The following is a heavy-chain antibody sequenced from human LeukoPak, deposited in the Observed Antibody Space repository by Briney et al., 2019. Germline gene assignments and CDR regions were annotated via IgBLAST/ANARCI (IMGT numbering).Heavy chain of an antibody. J-gene: IGHJ4*02. CDR3: ARDLKMGYSSGRYSWGTGSSNDF. CDR1: GYTFTSYG. Sequence: ASVKVSCKASGYTFTSYGISWVRQAPGQGLEWMGWISPYNSNTYYVQNLQGRVTMTTDTSTSTTYMELRSLRSDDTAVYYCARDLKMGYSSGRYSWGTGSSNDFWGQGTLVTVSS. CDR2: ISPYNSNT. V-gene: IGHV1-18*01. D-gene: IGHD6-19*01.